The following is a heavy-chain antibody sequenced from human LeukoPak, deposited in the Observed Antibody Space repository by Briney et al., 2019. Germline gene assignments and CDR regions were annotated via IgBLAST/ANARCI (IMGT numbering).Heavy chain of an antibody. V-gene: IGHV4-34*01. CDR1: GGSFNGYY. CDR3: ARGLRYFDYYYYYGMDV. CDR2: INHSGST. J-gene: IGHJ6*02. D-gene: IGHD3-9*01. Sequence: KTSETLSLTCAVYGGSFNGYYWSWIRQPPGKGLEWIGEINHSGSTNYNPSLKSRVTISVDTSKNQFSLKLSSVTAADTAVYYCARGLRYFDYYYYYGMDVWGQGTTVTVSS.